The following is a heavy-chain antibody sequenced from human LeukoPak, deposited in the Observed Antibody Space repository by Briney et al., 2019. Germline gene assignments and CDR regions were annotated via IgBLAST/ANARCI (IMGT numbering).Heavy chain of an antibody. V-gene: IGHV3-11*01. CDR1: GFTFSDYY. D-gene: IGHD6-6*01. J-gene: IGHJ6*03. Sequence: GGSLRLSCAASGFTFSDYYMSWIRQAPGKGLEWVSYISSSGSTIYYADSVKGRFTISRDNAKNSLYLQTNSLRAEDTAVYYCARLRSSSFYYYYMDVWGKGTTVTVSS. CDR3: ARLRSSSFYYYYMDV. CDR2: ISSSGSTI.